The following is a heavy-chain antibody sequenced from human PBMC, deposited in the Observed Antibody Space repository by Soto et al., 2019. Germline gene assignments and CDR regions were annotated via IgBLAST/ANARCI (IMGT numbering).Heavy chain of an antibody. D-gene: IGHD3-9*01. V-gene: IGHV1-3*01. CDR3: ARYDILTALGY. J-gene: IGHJ4*02. Sequence: QVQLVQSGAEVKKPGASVKVSCKASGYTFTSYAMHWVRQAPGQRLEWMGWSNAGNGNTKYSQKFQGRVTITRDTSESTAYMELSSLRSEDTAVYYCARYDILTALGYWGQGTLVTVSS. CDR1: GYTFTSYA. CDR2: SNAGNGNT.